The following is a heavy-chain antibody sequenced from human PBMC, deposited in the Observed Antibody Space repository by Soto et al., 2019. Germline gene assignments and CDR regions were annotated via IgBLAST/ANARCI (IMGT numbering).Heavy chain of an antibody. CDR1: GGSISSYY. D-gene: IGHD4-17*01. Sequence: QVQLQESGPGLVKPSETLSLTCTVSGGSISSYYWSWIRQPPGKGLEWIGYIYYSGSTNYNPSLKSRVTISVDTSKNQFSLTLSSVTAADTAVYYCARANGETYYYYGMYVWGQGTTVTVSS. J-gene: IGHJ6*02. CDR2: IYYSGST. V-gene: IGHV4-59*01. CDR3: ARANGETYYYYGMYV.